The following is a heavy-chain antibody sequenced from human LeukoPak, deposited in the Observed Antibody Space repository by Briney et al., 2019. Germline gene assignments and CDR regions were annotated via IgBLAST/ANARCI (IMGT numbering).Heavy chain of an antibody. Sequence: ASVKVSCKASGYTFTSYDINWVRQATGQGLEWMGWMNPNSGNTGYAQKFQGRVTMTRNTSISTAYMELSSLRSEDTAVYYCARWMVVPAAIYYGMDVWGQGTTVTVSS. V-gene: IGHV1-8*01. D-gene: IGHD2-2*01. J-gene: IGHJ6*02. CDR3: ARWMVVPAAIYYGMDV. CDR1: GYTFTSYD. CDR2: MNPNSGNT.